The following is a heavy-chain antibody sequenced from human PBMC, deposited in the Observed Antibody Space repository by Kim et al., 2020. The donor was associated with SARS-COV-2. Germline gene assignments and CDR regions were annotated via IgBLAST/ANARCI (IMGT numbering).Heavy chain of an antibody. CDR3: ARYYGSGSFYWYFDL. V-gene: IGHV4-59*13. CDR1: GGSISSYY. Sequence: SETLSLTCTVSGGSISSYYWSWIRQPPGKGLEWIGYIYYSGNTNYNPSLKSRVTISLDTSKNQFSLKLSSVTAADTAVYYCARYYGSGSFYWYFDLWGRGTLVTVSS. J-gene: IGHJ2*01. CDR2: IYYSGNT. D-gene: IGHD3-10*01.